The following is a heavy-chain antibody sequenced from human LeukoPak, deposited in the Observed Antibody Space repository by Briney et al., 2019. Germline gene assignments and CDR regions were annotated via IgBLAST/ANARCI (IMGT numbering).Heavy chain of an antibody. J-gene: IGHJ3*02. V-gene: IGHV3-23*01. CDR3: AKASVAVDDGFDI. Sequence: GGSLRDSRAHPRFTFSSYGMSWVRQAPGKGLEWVSAIRGSGGSTFYADSVKGPFTISRDNSKNTLYLQMNSLRAGDTAVYYCAKASVAVDDGFDIWGQGKMVAVSS. CDR1: RFTFSSYG. D-gene: IGHD6-19*01. CDR2: IRGSGGST.